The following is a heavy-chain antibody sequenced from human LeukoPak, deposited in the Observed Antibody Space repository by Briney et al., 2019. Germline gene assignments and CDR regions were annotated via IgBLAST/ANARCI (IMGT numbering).Heavy chain of an antibody. Sequence: SETLSLTCAVYGGSFSGYYWSWIRQPPGKGLEWIGEINHSGSTNYNPSLKRRVTISVDTSKNHFSLQLSSLTAADTAVYYCARGLSPVDYGNYYYYGMDVWGQGTTVTVSS. CDR1: GGSFSGYY. D-gene: IGHD4-17*01. V-gene: IGHV4-34*01. CDR3: ARGLSPVDYGNYYYYGMDV. CDR2: INHSGST. J-gene: IGHJ6*02.